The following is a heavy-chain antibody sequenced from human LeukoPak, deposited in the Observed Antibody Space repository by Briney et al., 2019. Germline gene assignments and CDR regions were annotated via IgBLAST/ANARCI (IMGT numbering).Heavy chain of an antibody. J-gene: IGHJ4*02. CDR3: STGGGVLRFL. CDR1: GINFSNAW. V-gene: IGHV3-15*01. D-gene: IGHD3-3*01. CDR2: IKSKKDREIT. Sequence: GGSLRLSCAASGINFSNAWLTWVRQAPGKGLEWVGRIKSKKDREITDYAAPVKGRFTISRDDSKDTLYLQMNSLKTEDTAVYYCSTGGGVLRFLGGQGTLVTVSS.